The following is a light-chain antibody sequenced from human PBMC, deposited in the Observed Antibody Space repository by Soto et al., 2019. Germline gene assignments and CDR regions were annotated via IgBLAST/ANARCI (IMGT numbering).Light chain of an antibody. CDR3: SSYTSSSTLL. CDR2: DVN. CDR1: SSDVGDYNY. Sequence: QSALTQPASVSGSPGQSITISCTGTSSDVGDYNYVSWYQQHPGKAPKLMIYDVNYRPSGVSNRFSGSKSGNTASLTISGLQAEAEANYYCSSYTSSSTLLFGGGTQLTVL. V-gene: IGLV2-14*03. J-gene: IGLJ2*01.